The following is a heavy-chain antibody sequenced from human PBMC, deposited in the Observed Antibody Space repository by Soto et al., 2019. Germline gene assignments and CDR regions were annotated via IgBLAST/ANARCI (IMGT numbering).Heavy chain of an antibody. J-gene: IGHJ5*02. CDR2: ISYDGSNK. CDR1: GFTFSSYA. Sequence: GGSLRLSCAASGFTFSSYAMHWVRQAPGKGLEWVAVISYDGSNKYYADSVKGRFTISRDNSKNTLYLQMNSLRAEDTAVYYCARVFVLVPAARGWFDPWGQGTLVTVSS. D-gene: IGHD2-2*01. CDR3: ARVFVLVPAARGWFDP. V-gene: IGHV3-30-3*01.